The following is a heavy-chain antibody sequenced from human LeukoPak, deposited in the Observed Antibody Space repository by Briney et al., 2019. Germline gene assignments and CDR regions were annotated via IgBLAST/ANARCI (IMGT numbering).Heavy chain of an antibody. Sequence: PGGSLRLSCVVPGFSFRNEETNWLRQAPGKGLEWIAYISNTGSPIHYRDSVKGRFTISRDNAQSSLFLQMNSLRPDDTAIYYCARGGNYAPFDYWGQGVLVAVSS. CDR3: ARGGNYAPFDY. J-gene: IGHJ4*02. CDR2: ISNTGSPI. D-gene: IGHD1-26*01. V-gene: IGHV3-48*03. CDR1: GFSFRNEE.